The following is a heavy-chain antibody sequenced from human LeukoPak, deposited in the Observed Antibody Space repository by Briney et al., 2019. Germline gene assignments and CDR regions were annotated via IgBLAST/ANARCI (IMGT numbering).Heavy chain of an antibody. CDR3: MRDGPSWGLL. CDR1: GYSISSGYY. V-gene: IGHV4-4*07. D-gene: IGHD7-27*01. CDR2: IIYTTGST. Sequence: NPSETLSLTCAVSGYSISSGYYRGWIRQPAGKVLEWIGRIIYTTGSTNYNPSLNSRVTMSVDTSKNQISLKLTYVAAADTAMYYCMRDGPSWGLLWGLGTLVTVSS. J-gene: IGHJ4*02.